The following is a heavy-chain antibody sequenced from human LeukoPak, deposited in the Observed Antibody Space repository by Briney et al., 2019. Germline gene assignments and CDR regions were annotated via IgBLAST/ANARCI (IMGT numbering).Heavy chain of an antibody. CDR1: GFTFSSYG. CDR3: ANGGYTSSWYVVDY. J-gene: IGHJ4*02. D-gene: IGHD6-13*01. Sequence: GGSLRLSCAASGFTFSSYGMHWVRQAPGKGLEWVAVISYDGSNKYYADSAKGRFTISRDNSKNTLYLQMSSLRPEDTAVYYCANGGYTSSWYVVDYWGQGTLVTVSS. V-gene: IGHV3-30*18. CDR2: ISYDGSNK.